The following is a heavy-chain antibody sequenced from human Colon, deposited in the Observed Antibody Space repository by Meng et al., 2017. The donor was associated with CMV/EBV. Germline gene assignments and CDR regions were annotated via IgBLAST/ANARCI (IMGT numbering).Heavy chain of an antibody. D-gene: IGHD3-3*01. Sequence: KVACQTCGYTFSGYGIIWVRQAPGQGLGWMGRSSGYSGDTNYAPTLEHRITMTTDASTATGYLELRGLRSDDTAVYYCARLGGGVGDFWGQGTLVTVSS. CDR3: ARLGGGVGDF. V-gene: IGHV1-18*01. J-gene: IGHJ4*02. CDR1: GYTFSGYG. CDR2: SSGYSGDT.